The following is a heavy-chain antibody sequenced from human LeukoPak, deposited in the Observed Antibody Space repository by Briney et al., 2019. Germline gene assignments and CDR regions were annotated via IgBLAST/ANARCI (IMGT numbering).Heavy chain of an antibody. CDR3: ARGGHSGSYSVGRLDAFDI. CDR2: INPNSGGT. D-gene: IGHD1-26*01. Sequence: AASVKVSRKASGYTFTGYYMHWVRQAPGQGLEWMGWINPNSGGTNYAQKFQGRVTMTRDTSISTAYMELSRLRSDDTAVYYCARGGHSGSYSVGRLDAFDIWGQGTMVTVSS. V-gene: IGHV1-2*02. J-gene: IGHJ3*02. CDR1: GYTFTGYY.